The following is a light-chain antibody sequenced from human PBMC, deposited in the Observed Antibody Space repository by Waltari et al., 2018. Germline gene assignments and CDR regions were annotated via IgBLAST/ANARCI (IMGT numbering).Light chain of an antibody. J-gene: IGKJ1*01. CDR2: GAS. V-gene: IGKV3-20*01. Sequence: EIVLTQSPGTLSLSPGERATLSCRASQSVSNSYLAWYQQKPGQAPRLLIYGASTSATGIPDRFSGSGSGTDFTLTISRLEPEDFAVYYCQQYGTSPTFGQGTKVEIK. CDR1: QSVSNSY. CDR3: QQYGTSPT.